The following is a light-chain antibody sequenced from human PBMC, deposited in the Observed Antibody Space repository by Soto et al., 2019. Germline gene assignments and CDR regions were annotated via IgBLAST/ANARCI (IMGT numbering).Light chain of an antibody. V-gene: IGLV2-14*01. Sequence: QSALTQPASVSGSPGQSITISCTGTSSDVGGYNYVSWLQQHPGKVPKLIIYDVSSRPSGVSNRFSGSKSGNTASLTISGLQDEDEADYYCTSYTSSNTHVFGGGTKLTVL. CDR3: TSYTSSNTHV. CDR2: DVS. J-gene: IGLJ1*01. CDR1: SSDVGGYNY.